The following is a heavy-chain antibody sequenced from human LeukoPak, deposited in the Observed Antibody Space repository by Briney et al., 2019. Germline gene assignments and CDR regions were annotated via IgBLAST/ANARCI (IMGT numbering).Heavy chain of an antibody. CDR1: GFTFSGSA. CDR2: IRSKANSYAT. J-gene: IGHJ4*02. Sequence: GGSLKLSCAASGFTFSGSAMHWVRQASGKGLEWVARIRSKANSYATAYAASVKGRFTISRDDSKNTAYLQMNSLKTEDTAVYYCTGSYSGSYFWGQGTLVTVSS. D-gene: IGHD1-26*01. V-gene: IGHV3-73*01. CDR3: TGSYSGSYF.